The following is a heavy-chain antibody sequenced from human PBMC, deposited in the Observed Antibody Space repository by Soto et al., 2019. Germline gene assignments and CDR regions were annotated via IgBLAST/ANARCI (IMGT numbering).Heavy chain of an antibody. CDR2: IIPIFGTA. V-gene: IGHV1-69*13. D-gene: IGHD2-15*01. J-gene: IGHJ3*02. CDR3: AREDCSGGSCYGAFDI. Sequence: SVKVSCKASGGTFSSYATSWVRQAPGQGLEWMGGIIPIFGTANYAQKFQGRVTITADESTSTAYMELSSLRSEDTAVYYCAREDCSGGSCYGAFDIWGHGTMVTFSS. CDR1: GGTFSSYA.